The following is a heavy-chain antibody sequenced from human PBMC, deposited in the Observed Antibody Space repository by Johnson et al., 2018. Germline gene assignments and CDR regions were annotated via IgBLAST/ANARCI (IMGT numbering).Heavy chain of an antibody. CDR3: ARKPDGYSYGYYYYGMDV. CDR1: GFTFSSYS. Sequence: VQLVQSGGGLVKPGGSLRLSCAASGFTFSSYSMNWVRQAPGKGLEWVSSISSSSSHIYHADSVKGRFTISRDNAKNSLYLQMNSLRAEDTAVYYCARKPDGYSYGYYYYGMDVWGQGTTVTVSS. V-gene: IGHV3-21*01. D-gene: IGHD5-18*01. CDR2: ISSSSSHI. J-gene: IGHJ6*02.